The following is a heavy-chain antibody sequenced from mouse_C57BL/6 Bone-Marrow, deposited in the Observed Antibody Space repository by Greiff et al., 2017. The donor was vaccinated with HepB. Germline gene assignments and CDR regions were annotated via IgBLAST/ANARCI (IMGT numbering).Heavy chain of an antibody. CDR3: ATYYSNYLDY. CDR2: IYPRSGNT. Sequence: VQLQESGAELARPGASVKLSCKASGYTFTSYGISWVKQRTGQGLEWIGEIYPRSGNTYYNEKFKGKATLTADKSSSTAYMELRGLTSEDSAVYFCATYYSNYLDYWGQGTTLTVSS. CDR1: GYTFTSYG. J-gene: IGHJ2*01. V-gene: IGHV1-81*01. D-gene: IGHD2-5*01.